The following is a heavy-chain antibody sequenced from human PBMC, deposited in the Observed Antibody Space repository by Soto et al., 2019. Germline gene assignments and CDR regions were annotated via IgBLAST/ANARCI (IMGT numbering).Heavy chain of an antibody. Sequence: QVQLVKSGGGVVQPGRSLRLSCAASGFTFSSYGMHWVRQAPGKGLEWVAVISYDGSNKYYADSVKGRFTISRDNSKNTLYLQMNSLRAEDTAVYYCAKVRIVVVVAATGHGMDVW. D-gene: IGHD2-15*01. J-gene: IGHJ6*01. CDR1: GFTFSSYG. CDR3: AKVRIVVVVAATGHGMDV. CDR2: ISYDGSNK. V-gene: IGHV3-30*18.